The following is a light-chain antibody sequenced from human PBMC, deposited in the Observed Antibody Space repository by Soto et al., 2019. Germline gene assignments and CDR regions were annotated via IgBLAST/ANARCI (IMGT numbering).Light chain of an antibody. V-gene: IGKV2-28*01. Sequence: DTVMTQSPLSLPVTPGEPASISCRSSQSLLHSNGFNYLNWYLQKPGQSPQLLIYLGSYRASGVPDRFSGSGSGTDFTLKISRVEAEDVGIYYCMQVLQTPTFGQGTKVEIK. CDR2: LGS. J-gene: IGKJ1*01. CDR1: QSLLHSNGFNY. CDR3: MQVLQTPT.